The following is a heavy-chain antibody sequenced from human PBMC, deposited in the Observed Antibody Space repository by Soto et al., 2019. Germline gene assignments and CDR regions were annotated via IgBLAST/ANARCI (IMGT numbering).Heavy chain of an antibody. CDR2: VNPLDGET. D-gene: IGHD2-21*01. CDR1: GYTLGAIY. J-gene: IGHJ4*02. CDR3: AIYKAYVGYDY. Sequence: QVQLVQSGAEVKKPGASVKVSCKASGYTLGAIYMHWLRQAPGQGLEWMGYVNPLDGETLYAVKFQGRVSMTRDTSVSTVYMELTGLKSDDTAVYVCAIYKAYVGYDYWVQGTLLTVSS. V-gene: IGHV1-2*02.